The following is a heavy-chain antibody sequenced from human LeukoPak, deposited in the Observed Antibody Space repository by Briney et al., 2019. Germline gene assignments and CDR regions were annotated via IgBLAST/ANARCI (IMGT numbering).Heavy chain of an antibody. Sequence: GGSLRLSCAASGFTFSTYAMGWVRQAPGKGLEWVSVIGGSASSTYYADSVKGRFTISRDNSQNTLYLQMNSLSAEDTAVYYCAKGHSGSYSPLFHYWGQGTLVTVSS. J-gene: IGHJ4*02. CDR2: IGGSASST. D-gene: IGHD3-10*01. V-gene: IGHV3-23*01. CDR1: GFTFSTYA. CDR3: AKGHSGSYSPLFHY.